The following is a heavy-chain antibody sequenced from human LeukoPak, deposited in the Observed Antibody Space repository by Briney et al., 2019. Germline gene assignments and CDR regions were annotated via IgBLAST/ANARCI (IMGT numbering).Heavy chain of an antibody. J-gene: IGHJ4*02. CDR2: ISYDGSNK. V-gene: IGHV3-30*18. CDR1: GFTFSSYG. Sequence: GGSLRLSCAASGFTFSSYGMHWVRQAPGKGPEWVAVISYDGSNKYYSDSVKGRFTISRDNSKNTLYLQMNSLRAEDTAVYYCAKDQLIAAPGWSGFDYWGQGTLGTVSS. CDR3: AKDQLIAAPGWSGFDY. D-gene: IGHD6-13*01.